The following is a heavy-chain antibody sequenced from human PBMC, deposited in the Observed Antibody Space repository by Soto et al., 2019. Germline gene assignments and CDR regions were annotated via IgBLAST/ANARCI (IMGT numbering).Heavy chain of an antibody. CDR3: AKGYGEGYYFDY. Sequence: QVQLVESGGGVVQPGRSLRLSCAASGFTFSSYGMHWVRQAPGKRLEWVAVISYDGSNKYYADSVKGRFTISRDNSKNTLYLQMNSLRAEDTAVYYCAKGYGEGYYFDYWGQGTLVTVSS. V-gene: IGHV3-30*18. D-gene: IGHD4-17*01. CDR2: ISYDGSNK. CDR1: GFTFSSYG. J-gene: IGHJ4*02.